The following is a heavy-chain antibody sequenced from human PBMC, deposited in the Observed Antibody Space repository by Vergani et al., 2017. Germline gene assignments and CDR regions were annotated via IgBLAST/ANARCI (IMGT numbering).Heavy chain of an antibody. CDR1: GGSLSSSNW. V-gene: IGHV4-4*02. CDR3: ARDPDCSSTSCYGGHDAFDI. J-gene: IGHJ3*02. CDR2: ISHSGST. D-gene: IGHD2-2*01. Sequence: QVQLQESGPGLVKPSGTLSLTCAVSGGSLSSSNWWSWVRQPPGKGLEWFGAISHSGSTNYNPSLKSRVTISVDKSKTQFSLKLSSVTAADTAVYYCARDPDCSSTSCYGGHDAFDIWGQGTMVTVSS.